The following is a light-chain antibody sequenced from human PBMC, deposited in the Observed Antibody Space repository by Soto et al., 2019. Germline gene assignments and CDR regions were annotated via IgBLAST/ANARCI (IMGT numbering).Light chain of an antibody. J-gene: IGKJ1*01. V-gene: IGKV3-20*01. Sequence: EIVWTQSQGTLSLSPGESVTLSSRASQRISSSNSVWYQQKPGQAPRLLIYGAFSRATGIPDRFSGSGSVTDFTLTISSLEPEDFEVYFCHHCGGSQPFGQGTKVETK. CDR1: QRISSSN. CDR2: GAF. CDR3: HHCGGSQP.